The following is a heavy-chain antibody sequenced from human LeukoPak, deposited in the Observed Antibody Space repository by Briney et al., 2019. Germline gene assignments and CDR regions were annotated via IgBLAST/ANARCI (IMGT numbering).Heavy chain of an antibody. Sequence: SETLSLTCTVSGGSISSGDYYWSWIRQPPGKGLEWIGYIYYSGSTYYNPSLKSRVTISVDTSKNQFSLKLSSGTAADTAVYYCARVRASSGWYEGDYWGQGTLVTVSS. CDR3: ARVRASSGWYEGDY. D-gene: IGHD6-19*01. V-gene: IGHV4-30-4*08. CDR1: GGSISSGDYY. CDR2: IYYSGST. J-gene: IGHJ4*02.